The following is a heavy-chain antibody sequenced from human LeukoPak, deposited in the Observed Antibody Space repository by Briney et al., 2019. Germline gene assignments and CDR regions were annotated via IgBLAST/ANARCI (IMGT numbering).Heavy chain of an antibody. Sequence: SETLSLTCTVSGDSITSGNYYWGWIRQPPGKGLEGIGSIFYSGSTYYNPSLKSRVTMSVDTSKNQFSLKLTSVTAADTAVYYCARAPYDSTGYILPSYLFHHWGQGTLVTVSS. V-gene: IGHV4-39*07. CDR1: GDSITSGNYY. CDR2: IFYSGST. J-gene: IGHJ1*01. CDR3: ARAPYDSTGYILPSYLFHH. D-gene: IGHD3-22*01.